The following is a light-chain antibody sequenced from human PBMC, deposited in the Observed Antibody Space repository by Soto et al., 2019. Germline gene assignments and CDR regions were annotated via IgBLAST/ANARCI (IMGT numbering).Light chain of an antibody. V-gene: IGKV3-15*01. CDR1: QSVSNN. J-gene: IGKJ3*01. CDR2: AAS. Sequence: EIVMTQSPATLSVSPGERATLSCRASQSVSNNLAWYQQKPGQAPRLLIYAASARATGIPARFSGSGSGTEFTLTISSLQSEDFAVYYCQDYNNWPFTFGPGTKVDIK. CDR3: QDYNNWPFT.